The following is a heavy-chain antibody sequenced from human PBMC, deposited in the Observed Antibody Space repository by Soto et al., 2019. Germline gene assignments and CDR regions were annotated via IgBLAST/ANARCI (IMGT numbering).Heavy chain of an antibody. Sequence: QVQLVQSGAEVKKPGASVKVSCKATGYTFTWYGITWVRQARGQGLEWMGWINGYNGNTKYAQKLQGRVPMTTDTSTSTAYMELRSLTSDDTAVYYCAREGDYPYYYYGLDVWGQGTTVTVSS. J-gene: IGHJ6*02. D-gene: IGHD4-17*01. V-gene: IGHV1-18*01. CDR1: GYTFTWYG. CDR3: AREGDYPYYYYGLDV. CDR2: INGYNGNT.